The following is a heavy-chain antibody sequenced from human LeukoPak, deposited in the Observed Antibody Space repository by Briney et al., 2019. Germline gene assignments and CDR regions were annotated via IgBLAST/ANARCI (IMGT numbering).Heavy chain of an antibody. CDR3: ASTRPDCSTTSRYTQLAAWFDP. Sequence: ASVKVSCKASGGTFSSYAISWVRQAPGQGREWMGRIIPILGIANYAQKFQSRVTMTRDTSTSTAYMELSSPRSEDPAVYYCASTRPDCSTTSRYTQLAAWFDPWGQGTPVTVSS. V-gene: IGHV1-69*04. CDR2: IIPILGIA. J-gene: IGHJ5*02. CDR1: GGTFSSYA. D-gene: IGHD2-2*01.